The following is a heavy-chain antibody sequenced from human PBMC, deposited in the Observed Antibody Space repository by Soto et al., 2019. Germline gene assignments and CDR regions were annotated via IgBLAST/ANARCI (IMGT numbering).Heavy chain of an antibody. D-gene: IGHD2-15*01. J-gene: IGHJ5*02. Sequence: EVQLVESGGGLVQPGGSLRLSCAASGFTFSSYGMHWVRQATGKGLEWVSAIGTAGDTYYQGSVKGRFTISRENAKNSLYLQMNSLRAEDTAVYYCARGVGRSWFDPWGQGTLVTVSS. CDR1: GFTFSSYG. V-gene: IGHV3-13*01. CDR2: IGTAGDT. CDR3: ARGVGRSWFDP.